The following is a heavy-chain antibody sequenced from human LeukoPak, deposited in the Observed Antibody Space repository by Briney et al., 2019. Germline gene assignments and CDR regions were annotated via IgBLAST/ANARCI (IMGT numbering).Heavy chain of an antibody. J-gene: IGHJ4*02. V-gene: IGHV1-2*04. CDR1: GYTFTSYY. CDR3: ARAPPHYVWGSYRYFFDY. D-gene: IGHD3-16*02. Sequence: ASVKVSCKASGYTFTSYYMHWVRQAPGQGLEWMGWINPNSGGTNYAQKFQGWVTMTRDTSISTAYMELSRLRSDDTAVYYCARAPPHYVWGSYRYFFDYWGQGTLVTVSS. CDR2: INPNSGGT.